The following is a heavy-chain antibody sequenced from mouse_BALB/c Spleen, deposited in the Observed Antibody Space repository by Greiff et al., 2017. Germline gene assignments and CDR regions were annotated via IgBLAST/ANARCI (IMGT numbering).Heavy chain of an antibody. Sequence: DVKLVESGGGLVKPGGSLKLSCAASGFAFSSYDMSWVRQTPEKRLEWVAYISSGGGSTYYPDTVKGRFTISRDNAKNTLYLQMSSLKSEDTAMYYCARRLLGAMDYWGQGTSVTVSS. V-gene: IGHV5-12-1*01. CDR1: GFAFSSYD. J-gene: IGHJ4*01. CDR2: ISSGGGST. CDR3: ARRLLGAMDY. D-gene: IGHD2-3*01.